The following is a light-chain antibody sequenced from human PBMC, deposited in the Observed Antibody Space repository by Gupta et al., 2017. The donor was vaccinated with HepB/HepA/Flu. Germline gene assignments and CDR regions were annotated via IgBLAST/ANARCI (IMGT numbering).Light chain of an antibody. J-gene: IGKJ2*01. CDR2: LGS. CDR3: RQGLEAPYA. Sequence: DIVMTQSPLPLPVTPGEPASISCRSSQSRLHSNGYNYLHWSVQKAGRTPYLPIYLGSSRAFGVPDRFSGSGSGTDFTLEISRVEAEDVGVYYCRQGLEAPYAFGEGTKLEIK. CDR1: QSRLHSNGYNY. V-gene: IGKV2-28*01.